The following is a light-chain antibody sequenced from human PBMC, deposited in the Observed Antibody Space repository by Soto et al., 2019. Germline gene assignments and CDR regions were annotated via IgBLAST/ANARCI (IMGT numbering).Light chain of an antibody. V-gene: IGKV3-11*01. CDR2: DAS. CDR3: QQRSNWPPST. J-gene: IGKJ5*01. CDR1: QSVSSY. Sequence: EIVLTQSPATLSLSPGERPTLACRPTQSVSSYLAWYQQKPGQAPRLLIYDASNRATGIPARFSGSGSGTDFTLTVSSLEPEDFAVYYCQQRSNWPPSTFGQGTRLEI.